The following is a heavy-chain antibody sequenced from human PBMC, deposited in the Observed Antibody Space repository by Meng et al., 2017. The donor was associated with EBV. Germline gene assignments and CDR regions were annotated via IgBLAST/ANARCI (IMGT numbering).Heavy chain of an antibody. Sequence: QVQVGQSGAEKKKPGSAETDPSKHSGGPFTSDAIGWVQQAPGQGLEWMGGLIPMSGAPNYAQKFQGRVTITADESTSTHYMDLSSLRSEDTAVYYCASESGRGYTPDYWGQGTLVTVSS. V-gene: IGHV1-69*01. CDR2: LIPMSGAP. CDR1: GGPFTSDA. J-gene: IGHJ4*02. D-gene: IGHD3-10*01. CDR3: ASESGRGYTPDY.